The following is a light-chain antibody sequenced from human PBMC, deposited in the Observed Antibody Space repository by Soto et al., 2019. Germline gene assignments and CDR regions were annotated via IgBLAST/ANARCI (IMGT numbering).Light chain of an antibody. CDR3: QQYHYGTPDRT. V-gene: IGKV3-15*01. J-gene: IGKJ1*01. Sequence: EIVMTQSPATLSVSPGERATLSCRASQSVGSNLAWYQQKPGQAPRLLIYGASTRATGIPARFSGSGSGTEFTLTISSLQSEDVAIYFCQQYHYGTPDRTFGQGTKVEIK. CDR1: QSVGSN. CDR2: GAS.